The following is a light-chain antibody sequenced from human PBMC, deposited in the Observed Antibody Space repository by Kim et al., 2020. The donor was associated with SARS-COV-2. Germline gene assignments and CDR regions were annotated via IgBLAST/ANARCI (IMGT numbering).Light chain of an antibody. Sequence: EIVMTQFPATLSVSPGERATLSCRASQSVSSNLAWYQQKPGQAPRLLIYGASTRAIGIPARFSGSGSGTEFTLTISSLQSEDFAVYYCQQYNWGTFGQGTKVDIK. CDR1: QSVSSN. J-gene: IGKJ1*01. V-gene: IGKV3-15*01. CDR3: QQYNWGT. CDR2: GAS.